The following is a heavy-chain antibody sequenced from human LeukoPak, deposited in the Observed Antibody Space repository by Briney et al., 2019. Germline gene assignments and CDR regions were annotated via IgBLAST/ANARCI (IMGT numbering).Heavy chain of an antibody. Sequence: PSETLSLTCAVYGGSFSGYYWSWIRQPPGKGLEWIGEISHSGSTYYNPSLKSRVTISVDTSKNQFSLKLSSVTAADTAVYYCASDYGDRDAFDIWGQGTMVTVSS. CDR2: ISHSGST. J-gene: IGHJ3*02. V-gene: IGHV4-34*01. CDR3: ASDYGDRDAFDI. CDR1: GGSFSGYY. D-gene: IGHD4-17*01.